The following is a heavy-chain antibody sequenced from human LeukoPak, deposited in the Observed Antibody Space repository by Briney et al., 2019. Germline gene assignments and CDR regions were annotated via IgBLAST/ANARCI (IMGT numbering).Heavy chain of an antibody. J-gene: IGHJ1*01. V-gene: IGHV4-61*02. D-gene: IGHD2-2*02. CDR3: ARVGHCSSTSCYTSEYFQH. Sequence: SETLSLTCTVSGGSISSGDYYWSWIRQPAGKGLEWIGRIYTSGSTNYNPSLKSRVTMSVDTSKNQFSLKLSSVTAADTAVYYCARVGHCSSTSCYTSEYFQHWGQGTLVTVSS. CDR2: IYTSGST. CDR1: GGSISSGDYY.